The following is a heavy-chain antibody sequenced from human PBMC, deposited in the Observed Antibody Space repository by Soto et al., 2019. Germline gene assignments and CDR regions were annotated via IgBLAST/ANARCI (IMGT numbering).Heavy chain of an antibody. D-gene: IGHD6-19*01. CDR2: ISYDGSNK. V-gene: IGHV3-30-3*01. J-gene: IGHJ4*02. CDR1: GVTFSSYA. CDR3: ASTSSGWYSC. Sequence: QVQLVESGGGVVQPGRSLRLSCAASGVTFSSYAMHWVRQAPGKGLEWVAVISYDGSNKYYADSVKGRFTISRDNSKDTLYLQMNSLRAEDTAVYYCASTSSGWYSCWGQGPLVSVSS.